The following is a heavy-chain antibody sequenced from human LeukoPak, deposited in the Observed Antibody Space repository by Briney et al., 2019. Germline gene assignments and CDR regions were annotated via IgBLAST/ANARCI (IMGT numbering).Heavy chain of an antibody. CDR2: IRSGATTI. CDR1: GFSFSDHY. V-gene: IGHV3-11*04. Sequence: PGGSLRLSCEASGFSFSDHYMSWIRQPPGKGLEWIAYIRSGATTIYYADSVKGRFTISRDNAKNSLYLQMNSLRAEDTAVYYCARAKSSSWYDRPFDYWGQGTLVTVSS. J-gene: IGHJ4*02. D-gene: IGHD6-13*01. CDR3: ARAKSSSWYDRPFDY.